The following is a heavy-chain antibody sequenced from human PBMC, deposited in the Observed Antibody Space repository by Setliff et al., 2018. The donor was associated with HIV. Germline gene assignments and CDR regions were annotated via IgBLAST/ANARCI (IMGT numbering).Heavy chain of an antibody. D-gene: IGHD2-15*01. Sequence: GGSLRLSCAVSGFSFSDYFMTWIRQAPGKGLEWVSYISGSGGVMAYADSVKGRFTISRDNAKNSMYLQMNSLRVEDTATYYCVKKSPYCNIGRCPPDAFDNWGQGTMVTVSS. CDR1: GFSFSDYF. CDR2: ISGSGGVM. V-gene: IGHV3-11*01. CDR3: VKKSPYCNIGRCPPDAFDN. J-gene: IGHJ3*02.